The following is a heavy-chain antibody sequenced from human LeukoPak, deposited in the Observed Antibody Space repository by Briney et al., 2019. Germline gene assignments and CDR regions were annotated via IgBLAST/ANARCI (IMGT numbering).Heavy chain of an antibody. CDR2: ISSSSSNT. CDR1: GFTFSSYS. CDR3: ARITFPNFAY. J-gene: IGHJ4*02. Sequence: GGSLRLSCAASGFTFSSYSMNWVRQAPGKGLEWVSSISSSSSNTYYADSVKGRFTISRDNAKNSLYLQMNSLRAEDTAVYYCARITFPNFAYWGQGTLVTVSS. V-gene: IGHV3-21*01. D-gene: IGHD2/OR15-2a*01.